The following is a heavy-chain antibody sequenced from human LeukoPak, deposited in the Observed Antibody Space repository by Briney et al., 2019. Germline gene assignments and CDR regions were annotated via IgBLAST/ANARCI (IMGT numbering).Heavy chain of an antibody. CDR2: ISSSGSTI. Sequence: PGGSLRLSCAASGFTFSSYEMNWVRQAPGKGLEWVSYISSSGSTIYYADSVKGRFTISRDNSKNTLYLQMNSLRAEDTAVYYCAKPLWFGELLPYWGQGTLVTVSS. V-gene: IGHV3-48*03. J-gene: IGHJ4*02. CDR3: AKPLWFGELLPY. CDR1: GFTFSSYE. D-gene: IGHD3-10*01.